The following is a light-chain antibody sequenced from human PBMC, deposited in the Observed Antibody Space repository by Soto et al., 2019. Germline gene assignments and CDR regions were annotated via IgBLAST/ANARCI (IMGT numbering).Light chain of an antibody. J-gene: IGKJ1*01. V-gene: IGKV1-5*01. Sequence: DIQMTQSPSTLSGSVGDRVTITCRASQTISSWLAWYQQKPGKAPNLLIYHASNLRGGVPSRFSGGGSGTEFTLAISSVQPDDIATYSCQQYNSYSWTFGQGTKVDIK. CDR3: QQYNSYSWT. CDR2: HAS. CDR1: QTISSW.